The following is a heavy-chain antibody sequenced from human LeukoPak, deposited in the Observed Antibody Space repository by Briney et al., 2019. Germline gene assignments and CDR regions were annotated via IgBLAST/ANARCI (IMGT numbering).Heavy chain of an antibody. CDR2: ISASGDNT. CDR1: GFAFSSYA. CDR3: AKVALYDTDSFDI. D-gene: IGHD3-22*01. V-gene: IGHV3-23*01. Sequence: GGSLRLSCVASGFAFSSYAMSWVRQAPGKGLEWVSGISASGDNTYYADSVKGRFTISRDNSKNTLYLQMNSLRAEDTAVYYCAKVALYDTDSFDIWGQGTMVTVSS. J-gene: IGHJ3*02.